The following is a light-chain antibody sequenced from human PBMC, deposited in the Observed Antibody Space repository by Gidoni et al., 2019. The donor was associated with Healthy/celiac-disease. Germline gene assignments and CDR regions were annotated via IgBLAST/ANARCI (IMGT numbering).Light chain of an antibody. V-gene: IGLV2-14*01. CDR1: SSDVGGYNY. J-gene: IGLJ2*01. Sequence: QSALNQPASVYGATGQPITISCTGTSSDVGGYNYVSWYQQSTGKAPKLMIYAVLNRPVGVSTRFSGSNARNPSSLTISGLQAEDEADYYCSSYTISSPAVFGGGTKLTVL. CDR3: SSYTISSPAV. CDR2: AVL.